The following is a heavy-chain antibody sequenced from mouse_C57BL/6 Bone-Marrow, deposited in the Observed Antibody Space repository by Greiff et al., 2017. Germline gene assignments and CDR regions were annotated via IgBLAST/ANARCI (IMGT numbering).Heavy chain of an antibody. D-gene: IGHD2-13*01. J-gene: IGHJ3*01. V-gene: IGHV1-64*01. CDR1: GYTFTSYC. Sequence: VKLQQPGAELVKPGASVKLSCTASGYTFTSYCMHWVKQRPGQGLEWIGMIHPNSGSTNYNEKFKSKATLTVDKSSSTAYMQLSSLTSEDSAVYSGARYCYGEDAGFAYWGQGTLVTVSA. CDR2: IHPNSGST. CDR3: ARYCYGEDAGFAY.